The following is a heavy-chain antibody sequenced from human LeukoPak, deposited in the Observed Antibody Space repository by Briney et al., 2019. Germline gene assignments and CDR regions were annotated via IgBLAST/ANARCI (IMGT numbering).Heavy chain of an antibody. CDR3: TRADYYDSSGYLY. D-gene: IGHD3-22*01. CDR1: GFTFSSYA. J-gene: IGHJ4*02. Sequence: GGSLRLSCAASGFTFSSYAMSWFRQAPGKGLEWVGFIRSKAYGGATEYAASVKGRFTISRDDSKSIAYLQMNSLKTEDTAVYYCTRADYYDSSGYLYWGQGTLVTVSS. CDR2: IRSKAYGGAT. V-gene: IGHV3-49*03.